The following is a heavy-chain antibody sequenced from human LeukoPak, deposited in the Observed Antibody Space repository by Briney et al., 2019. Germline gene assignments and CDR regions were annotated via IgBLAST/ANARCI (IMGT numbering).Heavy chain of an antibody. V-gene: IGHV3-74*01. Sequence: SGGSLRLSCAASGFTFSNFWMHWVRQVPGKGLVWVSRINTDGSGTNYADSVKGRFTISRDNAKNTLYLQMNSLRAEDTAVYYCARRLYDILTGYSEPFDCWGQGTLVTVSS. D-gene: IGHD3-9*01. CDR2: INTDGSGT. CDR3: ARRLYDILTGYSEPFDC. J-gene: IGHJ4*02. CDR1: GFTFSNFW.